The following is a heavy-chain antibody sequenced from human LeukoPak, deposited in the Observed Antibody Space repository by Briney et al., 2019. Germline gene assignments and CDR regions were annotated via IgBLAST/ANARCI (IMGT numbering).Heavy chain of an antibody. D-gene: IGHD1-14*01. J-gene: IGHJ4*02. Sequence: GGSLRLSCAASGFTFDDYAMSWVRHAPGKGLEWVASIGPTGSDRYHADSIKGRFTISRDNANNFLYLQMNSLGAEDTAVYYCATETNGRHYDYWGQGTLLTVSS. CDR1: GFTFDDYA. CDR3: ATETNGRHYDY. CDR2: IGPTGSDR. V-gene: IGHV3-21*06.